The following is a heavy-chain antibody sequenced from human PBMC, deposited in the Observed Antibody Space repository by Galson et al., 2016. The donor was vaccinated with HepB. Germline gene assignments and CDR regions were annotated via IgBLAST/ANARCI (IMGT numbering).Heavy chain of an antibody. D-gene: IGHD3-16*01. Sequence: SETLSLTCAVSGASLRSATWWTWVRQSPGKGLEWIGDIFESGTTIYNPSLKSRVTTSVDNSKNHFSLRLTSVTAADTAVYHCARVYLITFGGVPQYYGMDVWGQGTTVVVSS. CDR2: IFESGTT. V-gene: IGHV4-4*02. J-gene: IGHJ6*02. CDR3: ARVYLITFGGVPQYYGMDV. CDR1: GASLRSATW.